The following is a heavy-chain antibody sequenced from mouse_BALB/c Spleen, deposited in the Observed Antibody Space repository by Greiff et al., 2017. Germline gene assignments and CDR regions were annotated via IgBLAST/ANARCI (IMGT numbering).Heavy chain of an antibody. D-gene: IGHD2-4*01. CDR1: GFTFSSYA. V-gene: IGHV5-6-5*01. J-gene: IGHJ2*01. CDR3: ARGGTDYDYRFDD. CDR2: ISSGGST. Sequence: EVKLVDSGGGLVKPGGSLKLSCAASGFTFSSYAMSLVRQTPEKRLEWVASISSGGSTYYPDSVKGRFTISRANARNILYLQMSSLRSEDTAMYYCARGGTDYDYRFDDWGQGTTLPVSA.